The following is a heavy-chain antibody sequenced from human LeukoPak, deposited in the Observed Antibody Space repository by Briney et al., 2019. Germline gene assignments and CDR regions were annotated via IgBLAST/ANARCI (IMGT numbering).Heavy chain of an antibody. CDR2: ISAYNGNT. D-gene: IGHD2-2*01. V-gene: IGHV1-18*01. J-gene: IGHJ4*02. CDR1: GYTFTSYG. CDR3: ARAPPFVVVPAPEFDY. Sequence: ASVKVSCKASGYTFTSYGISWVRQAPGQGLEWMGWISAYNGNTNYAQKLQGRVTMTTDTSTSTAYMELRSLRSDDTAVYYCARAPPFVVVPAPEFDYWGRGTLVTVSP.